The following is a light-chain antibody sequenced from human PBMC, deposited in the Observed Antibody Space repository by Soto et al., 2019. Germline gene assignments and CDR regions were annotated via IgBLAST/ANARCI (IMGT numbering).Light chain of an antibody. CDR2: TTN. Sequence: QAVVTQEPSLTVSPGGTVTLTCASSTGAVTSGNYASWFQKKPGQAPRTLIYTTNSRHSWTPARFSGSLLGDKAALTLSGVQPEDEADYYCLLYYGGAQPVFGGGTKLTVL. V-gene: IGLV7-43*01. CDR1: TGAVTSGNY. J-gene: IGLJ3*02. CDR3: LLYYGGAQPV.